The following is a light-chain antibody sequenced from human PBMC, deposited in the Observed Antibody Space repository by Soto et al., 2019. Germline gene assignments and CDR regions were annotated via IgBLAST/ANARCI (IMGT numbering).Light chain of an antibody. CDR2: AAS. V-gene: IGKV1-27*01. Sequence: LQMTQSPSSLSASVGDRVTITCRTSQDISNYLAWYQQKPGKVPKLLIYAASTLQSGVPSRFSGGGSGTDFSLTISSLQPEDVATYYCQKYNSAPHTFGGGTKVEIQ. J-gene: IGKJ4*01. CDR3: QKYNSAPHT. CDR1: QDISNY.